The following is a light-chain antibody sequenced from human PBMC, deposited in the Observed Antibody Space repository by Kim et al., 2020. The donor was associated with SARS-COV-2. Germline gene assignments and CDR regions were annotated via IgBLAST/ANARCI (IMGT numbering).Light chain of an antibody. CDR3: NSRDSSGNHVV. V-gene: IGLV3-19*01. Sequence: ALGPTVRITCQGDSLRSYYASWYQQKPGQAPVLVIYGKNNRPSGIPDRFSGSSSGNTGSLTITGAQAEDEADYYCNSRDSSGNHVVFGGGTQLTVL. CDR1: SLRSYY. CDR2: GKN. J-gene: IGLJ2*01.